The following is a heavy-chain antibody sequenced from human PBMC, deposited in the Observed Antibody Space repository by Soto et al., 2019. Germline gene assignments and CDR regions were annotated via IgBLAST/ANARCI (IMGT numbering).Heavy chain of an antibody. CDR2: IYYSGST. Sequence: QVQLQESGPGLVKPSQTLSLTCTVSGGSISSGGYYWSWIRQHPGKGLEWIGYIYYSGSTYYNPSLKSRVTISVYTSKNQFSLKLSSVTAADTAVYYCATQTYDYGDYTHGYWGQGTLVTVSS. CDR1: GGSISSGGYY. V-gene: IGHV4-31*03. J-gene: IGHJ4*02. D-gene: IGHD4-17*01. CDR3: ATQTYDYGDYTHGY.